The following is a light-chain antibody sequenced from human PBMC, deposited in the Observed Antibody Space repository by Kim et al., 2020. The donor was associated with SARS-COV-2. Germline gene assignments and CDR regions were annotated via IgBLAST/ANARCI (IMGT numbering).Light chain of an antibody. Sequence: MSASVGDRVTITCRASQGISNSLAWFQQKPGKVPKRLIYAASSLQSGVPSRFSGSGSGTEFTLTISLQPEDFGTYYCLQYNGYPFTFGGGTKLEI. V-gene: IGKV1-17*03. J-gene: IGKJ4*01. CDR1: QGISNS. CDR2: AAS. CDR3: LQYNGYPFT.